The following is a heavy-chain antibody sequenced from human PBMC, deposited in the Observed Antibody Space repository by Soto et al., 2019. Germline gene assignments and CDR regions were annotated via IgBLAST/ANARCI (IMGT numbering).Heavy chain of an antibody. Sequence: ASVKVSCKASGYIFIRYSMYWVRQAPGQGPEWMGIITPRDGTTIYAQNFQGRVTIDRDTSTSTVYMELSSLTSEDTAVYYCARGGGTIDYWGQGTLVTVSS. V-gene: IGHV1-46*01. CDR1: GYIFIRYS. CDR3: ARGGGTIDY. J-gene: IGHJ4*02. CDR2: ITPRDGTT.